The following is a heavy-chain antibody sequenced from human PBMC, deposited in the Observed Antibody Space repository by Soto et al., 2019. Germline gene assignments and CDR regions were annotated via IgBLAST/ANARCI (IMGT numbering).Heavy chain of an antibody. V-gene: IGHV3-48*03. CDR3: ASQYNWNYVDY. Sequence: PGGSLRLSCAASGFTFSSYEMNWVRQAPGKGLEWVSYISSSGSTIYYADSVKGRFTISRDNAKNSLYLQMNSLRAEDTAVYYCASQYNWNYVDYWGQGTLVTVSS. CDR1: GFTFSSYE. J-gene: IGHJ4*02. D-gene: IGHD1-20*01. CDR2: ISSSGSTI.